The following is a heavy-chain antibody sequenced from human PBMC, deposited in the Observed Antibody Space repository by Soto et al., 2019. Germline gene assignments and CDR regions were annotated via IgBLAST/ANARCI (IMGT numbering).Heavy chain of an antibody. CDR3: ARARPPMVRGVIVTFDY. Sequence: ASVKVSCTASGYTFTSYDINWVRQATGQGLEWMGWMNPNSGNTGYAQKFQGRVTMTRNTSISTAYMELSSLRSEDTAVYYCARARPPMVRGVIVTFDYWGQGTLVTVSS. D-gene: IGHD3-10*01. CDR1: GYTFTSYD. V-gene: IGHV1-8*02. J-gene: IGHJ4*02. CDR2: MNPNSGNT.